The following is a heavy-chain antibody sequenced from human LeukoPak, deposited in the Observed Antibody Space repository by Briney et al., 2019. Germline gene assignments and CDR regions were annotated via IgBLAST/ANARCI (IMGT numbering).Heavy chain of an antibody. CDR2: ISSSGSTI. D-gene: IGHD3-10*01. Sequence: PGGSLRLSCAASGFTFSSYEMNWVRQAPGKGLEWVSYISSSGSTIYYADSAKGRFTISRDNAKNSLYLQMNSLRAEDTAVYYCAREATMVRGVSPPYYYYGMDVWGQGTTVTVSS. J-gene: IGHJ6*02. CDR3: AREATMVRGVSPPYYYYGMDV. CDR1: GFTFSSYE. V-gene: IGHV3-48*03.